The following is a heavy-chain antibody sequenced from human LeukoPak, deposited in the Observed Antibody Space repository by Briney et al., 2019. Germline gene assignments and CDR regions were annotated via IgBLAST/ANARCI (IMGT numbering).Heavy chain of an antibody. J-gene: IGHJ2*01. CDR3: ARAMRIVGTAQRPITGDWYFDL. D-gene: IGHD1-26*01. CDR1: SGSISSYY. Sequence: SETLSLTCTVSSGSISSYYWSWIRQPPGKGLEWIGYIYYSGSTNYNPSLKSRVTMSVDTSKNQFSLKLSSVTAADTAVYYCARAMRIVGTAQRPITGDWYFDLWGRGTLVTVSS. CDR2: IYYSGST. V-gene: IGHV4-59*12.